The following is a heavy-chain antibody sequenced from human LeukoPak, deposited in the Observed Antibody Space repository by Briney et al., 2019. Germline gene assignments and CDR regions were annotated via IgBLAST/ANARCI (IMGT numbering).Heavy chain of an antibody. V-gene: IGHV3-53*01. CDR1: GFTFDDYG. Sequence: GGSLRLSCAASGFTFDDYGMSWVRQAPGKGLEWVSVIYSGGSTYYADSVKGRFTISRDNSKNTLYLQMNSLRAEDTAVYYCAREDYDSSGFQHWGQGTLVTVSS. J-gene: IGHJ1*01. CDR2: IYSGGST. CDR3: AREDYDSSGFQH. D-gene: IGHD3-22*01.